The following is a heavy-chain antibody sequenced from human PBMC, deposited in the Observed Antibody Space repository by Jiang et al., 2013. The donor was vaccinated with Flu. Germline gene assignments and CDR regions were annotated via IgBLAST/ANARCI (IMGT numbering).Heavy chain of an antibody. CDR2: LWHDGSNK. Sequence: VQPGGSLRLSCAASGFTFSYYRMHWVRQAPGKGLEWVASLWHDGSNKFYVDSVRGRFTISRDNSKNTLFLQMNSLRPEDTAVYYCATLRGSAYDTYLADYWGQGTLVTVSS. V-gene: IGHV3-30*02. D-gene: IGHD5-12*01. J-gene: IGHJ4*02. CDR1: GFTFSYYR. CDR3: ATLRGSAYDTYLADY.